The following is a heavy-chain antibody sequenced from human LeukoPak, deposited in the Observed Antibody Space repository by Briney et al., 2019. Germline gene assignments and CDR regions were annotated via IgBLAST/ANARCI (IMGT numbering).Heavy chain of an antibody. J-gene: IGHJ4*02. V-gene: IGHV4-61*02. CDR1: GASLNRDDYY. CDR2: IYTGGST. Sequence: PSQTLSLTRSVSGASLNRDDYYWSWGRQPAGKGLGWVVRIYTGGSTDYNPSLNSRVTISVDTSKNQFSLRLSSVTAADTAVYYCVRQFDYWGQGTLVTVSS. CDR3: VRQFDY.